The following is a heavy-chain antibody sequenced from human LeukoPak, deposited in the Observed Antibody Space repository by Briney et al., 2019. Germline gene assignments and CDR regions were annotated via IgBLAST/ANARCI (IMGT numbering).Heavy chain of an antibody. V-gene: IGHV1-69*05. D-gene: IGHD5-24*01. CDR2: SIPIFGAT. CDR3: ARGRWLQLYYMDV. J-gene: IGHJ6*03. CDR1: GCTFSNYA. Sequence: SLKVSCKASGCTFSNYAISWMRQAPGQGLEWMAGSIPIFGATKCAQKFQGRVTIATDESTSTAYMELSSLRSEDTAVYYCARGRWLQLYYMDVWGKGTTVTVSS.